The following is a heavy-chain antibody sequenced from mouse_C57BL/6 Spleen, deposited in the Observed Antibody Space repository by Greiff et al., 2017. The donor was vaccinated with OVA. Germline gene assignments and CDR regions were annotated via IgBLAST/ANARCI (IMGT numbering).Heavy chain of an antibody. J-gene: IGHJ1*03. CDR2: IYPGDGDT. V-gene: IGHV1-82*01. Sequence: QVQLKESGPELVKPGASVKISCKASGYAFSSSWMNWVKQRPGKGLEWIGRIYPGDGDTNYNGKFKGKATLTADKSSSTAYMQLSSLTSEDSAVYVCAREGEFTGYFDVWGTGTTVTVSS. CDR3: AREGEFTGYFDV. D-gene: IGHD1-1*01. CDR1: GYAFSSSW.